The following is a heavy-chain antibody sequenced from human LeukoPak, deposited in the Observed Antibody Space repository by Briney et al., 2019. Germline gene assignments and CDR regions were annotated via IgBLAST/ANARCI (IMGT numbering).Heavy chain of an antibody. CDR1: GFSFSSYG. CDR2: IRGSGGNT. J-gene: IGHJ4*02. Sequence: PGGSLRLSCAASGFSFSSYGMDWVRQAPGKGLEWVSSIRGSGGNTYYADSVKGRFTISRDNPKNTVYLQMNSLRPEDTAVHYCAKRDYYYDSSGYYHYFDYWGQGTLVTVSS. D-gene: IGHD3-22*01. V-gene: IGHV3-23*01. CDR3: AKRDYYYDSSGYYHYFDY.